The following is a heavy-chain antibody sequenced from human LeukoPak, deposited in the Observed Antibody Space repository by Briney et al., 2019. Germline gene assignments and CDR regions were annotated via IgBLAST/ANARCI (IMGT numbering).Heavy chain of an antibody. V-gene: IGHV3-9*01. CDR1: GFTFDDYA. CDR2: ISWNSGSI. Sequence: PGRSLRLSCAASGFTFDDYAMHWVRQAPGKGLEWVSGISWNSGSIGYADSVKGRFTISRDTTKNSLYLQMNSLRAEETAVYYCARVNIAYSHAHAFDIWGQGTMVTVSS. CDR3: ARVNIAYSHAHAFDI. D-gene: IGHD2/OR15-2a*01. J-gene: IGHJ3*02.